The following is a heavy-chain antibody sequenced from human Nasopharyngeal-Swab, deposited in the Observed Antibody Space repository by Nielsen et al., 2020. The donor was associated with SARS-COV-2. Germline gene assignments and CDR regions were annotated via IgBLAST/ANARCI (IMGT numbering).Heavy chain of an antibody. CDR2: ISYDGSKK. V-gene: IGHV3-30-3*01. CDR3: ARDQGSSWYTYYYYYGMDV. Sequence: GEFLKISCAASGFTFSSYAMHWVRQAPSKGLEWVAVISYDGSKKYYADSVKGRFTIPRDNSKNTLYLQMNSLRAEDTAVYYCARDQGSSWYTYYYYYGMDVWGQGTTVTVSS. D-gene: IGHD6-13*01. CDR1: GFTFSSYA. J-gene: IGHJ6*02.